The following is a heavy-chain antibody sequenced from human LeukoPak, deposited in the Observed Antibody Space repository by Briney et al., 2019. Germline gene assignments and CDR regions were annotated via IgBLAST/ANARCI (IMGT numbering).Heavy chain of an antibody. CDR2: IGDDGRAT. J-gene: IGHJ4*02. CDR1: GFTFSVSP. D-gene: IGHD6-19*01. V-gene: IGHV3-64*01. Sequence: GGSLRLSCAASGFTFSVSPMHWVRQAPGKGLEYVAGIGDDGRATFYTNSVKGRFTISRDNSKNTLYLQMNSLRAEDTAVYYCARDKQWLVLDYWGQGTLVTVSS. CDR3: ARDKQWLVLDY.